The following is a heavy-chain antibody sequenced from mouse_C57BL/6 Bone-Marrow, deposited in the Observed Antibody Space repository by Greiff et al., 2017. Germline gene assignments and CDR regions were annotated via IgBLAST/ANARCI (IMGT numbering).Heavy chain of an antibody. Sequence: QVQLQQPGAELVKPGASVKLSCKASGYTFTSYWMQWVKQRPGQGLEWIGEIDPSDSYTNYNQKFKGKATLTVDTSSSTAYMQLSSLTSEDSAVYYGARGGWAWFAYWGQGTLVTVSA. D-gene: IGHD1-1*02. CDR2: IDPSDSYT. J-gene: IGHJ3*01. CDR3: ARGGWAWFAY. V-gene: IGHV1-50*01. CDR1: GYTFTSYW.